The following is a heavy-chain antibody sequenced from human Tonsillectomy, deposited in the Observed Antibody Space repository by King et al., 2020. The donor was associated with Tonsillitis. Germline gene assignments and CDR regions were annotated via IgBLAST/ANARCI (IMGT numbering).Heavy chain of an antibody. J-gene: IGHJ4*02. V-gene: IGHV3-23*04. CDR2: ISGSGDVT. CDR1: GFTFANYA. CDR3: AKGRGASSTSCYNF. D-gene: IGHD2-2*02. Sequence: VQLVESGGMLVQPGGSLRLSCAASGFTFANYAMSWVRQAPGKGLEWVSGISGSGDVTYSADSVKGRFTISRDNSNNTLNLQMNSLRAEDTAVYYCAKGRGASSTSCYNFWGQGTLVIVSS.